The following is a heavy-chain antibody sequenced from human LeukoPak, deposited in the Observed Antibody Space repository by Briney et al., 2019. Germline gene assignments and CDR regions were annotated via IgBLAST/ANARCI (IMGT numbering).Heavy chain of an antibody. CDR2: IYNDGAT. CDR1: GASINSYY. CDR3: ARDRATERRDEKGVYYYGLDV. D-gene: IGHD1-26*01. V-gene: IGHV4-59*01. Sequence: SETLSLTCNVSGASINSYYWGWIRQPPGKGLEWIGYIYNDGATNYNPSLKSRLTISVDTSKNQLSLNLSSVTAAGTAVYYCARDRATERRDEKGVYYYGLDVWGQGATVTVSS. J-gene: IGHJ6*02.